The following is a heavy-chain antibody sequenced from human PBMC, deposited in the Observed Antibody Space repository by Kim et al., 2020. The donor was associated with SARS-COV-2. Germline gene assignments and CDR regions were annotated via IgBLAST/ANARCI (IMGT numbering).Heavy chain of an antibody. D-gene: IGHD3-9*01. CDR1: GGSISSSSYY. CDR3: ARGVPRGVLRYFDWLSFYYFDY. CDR2: IYYSGST. V-gene: IGHV4-39*01. Sequence: SETLSLTCTVSGGSISSSSYYWGWIRQPPGKGLEWIGSIYYSGSTYYNPSLKSRVTISVDTSKNQFSLKLSSVTAADTAVYYCARGVPRGVLRYFDWLSFYYFDYWGQGTLVTVSS. J-gene: IGHJ4*02.